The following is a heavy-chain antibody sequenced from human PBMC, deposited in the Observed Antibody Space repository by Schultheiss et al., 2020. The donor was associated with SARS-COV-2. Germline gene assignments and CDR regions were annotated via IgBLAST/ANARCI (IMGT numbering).Heavy chain of an antibody. CDR3: ARVYGGVDY. D-gene: IGHD4-23*01. Sequence: SETLSLTCAVSGYSISSGYYWSWIRQPAGKGLEWIGRISASGSTNFNPSLKSRLTMSVDTSKNQFSLKLSSVTAADTAVYYCARVYGGVDYWGQGTLVTVSS. CDR1: GYSISSGYY. CDR2: ISASGST. J-gene: IGHJ4*02. V-gene: IGHV4-4*07.